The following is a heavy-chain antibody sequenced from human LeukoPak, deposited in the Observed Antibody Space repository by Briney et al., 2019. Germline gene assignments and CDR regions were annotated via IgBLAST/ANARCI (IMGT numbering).Heavy chain of an antibody. V-gene: IGHV3-74*01. CDR2: IISVGSST. Sequence: GGSLRLSCAASGFTFSSYWMHWVRQAAGKGMVWVSRIISVGSSTNYADSVKGRFTMSRDNAKNTLYLQMNSLRVEDRAVYYCARDRGRVEYCSSISCYEWYGFDPWGQGTLVTVSS. J-gene: IGHJ5*02. CDR1: GFTFSSYW. D-gene: IGHD2-2*01. CDR3: ARDRGRVEYCSSISCYEWYGFDP.